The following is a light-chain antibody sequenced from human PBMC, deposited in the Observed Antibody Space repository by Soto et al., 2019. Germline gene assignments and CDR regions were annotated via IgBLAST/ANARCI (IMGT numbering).Light chain of an antibody. CDR1: SSNIGSNT. CDR2: GNN. V-gene: IGLV1-44*01. CDR3: AAWDVSRTDPVV. Sequence: VLTQPPSASGTPGQRVTISCSGSSSNIGSNTVNWYQQLPGTAPKLLIYGNNQRPSGVPDRFSGSKSGTSASLAISGLQSEDEADYYCAAWDVSRTDPVVFGGGTKLTVL. J-gene: IGLJ2*01.